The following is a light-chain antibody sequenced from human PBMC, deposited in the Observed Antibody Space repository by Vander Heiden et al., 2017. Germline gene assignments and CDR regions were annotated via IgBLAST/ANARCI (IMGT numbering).Light chain of an antibody. CDR3: QQTYSTPLT. J-gene: IGKJ4*01. V-gene: IGKV1-39*01. CDR1: QPITSY. CDR2: TAS. Sequence: DIQMTQSPSSLSASVGDRVTISCRASQPITSYLNWFQQKPGKAPKLLIYTASTLQSGVPSRFSGSGSGTDFTLTISSLQPEDFATYYCQQTYSTPLTFGGGTKVEIK.